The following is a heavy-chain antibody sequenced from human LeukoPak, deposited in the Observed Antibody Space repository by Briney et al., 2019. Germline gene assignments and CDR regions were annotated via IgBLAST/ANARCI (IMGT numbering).Heavy chain of an antibody. V-gene: IGHV3-23*01. J-gene: IGHJ6*03. D-gene: IGHD5-24*01. CDR3: AKRAAAGDGYYYYDMDV. CDR1: GFTFSSYA. Sequence: GGSLRLSCAASGFTFSSYAMSWVRQAPGKGLEWVSGISGSGGSTYYADSVKGRFTISRDNSKNTLYVQMNSLRAEDTAVYYCAKRAAAGDGYYYYDMDVWSKGTPVTVSS. CDR2: ISGSGGST.